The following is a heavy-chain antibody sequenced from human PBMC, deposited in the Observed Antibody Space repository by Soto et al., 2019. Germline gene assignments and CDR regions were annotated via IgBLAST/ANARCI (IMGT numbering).Heavy chain of an antibody. J-gene: IGHJ5*02. CDR2: IYHSGST. CDR3: ARSGITMVRGVIITGSWFDP. D-gene: IGHD3-10*01. Sequence: QVQLQESGPGLVKPSGTLSLTCAVSGGSISSSNWWSWVRQPPGKGLEWIGEIYHSGSTNYNPSLQRRVTISVDKYKNQCSLKLSSVPAADTAVYYCARSGITMVRGVIITGSWFDPWGQGTLVTVSS. V-gene: IGHV4-4*02. CDR1: GGSISSSNW.